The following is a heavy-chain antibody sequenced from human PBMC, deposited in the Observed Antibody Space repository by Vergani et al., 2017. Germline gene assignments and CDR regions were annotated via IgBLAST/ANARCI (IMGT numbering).Heavy chain of an antibody. V-gene: IGHV4-39*01. D-gene: IGHD7-27*01. Sequence: QLQLQESGPGLVKPSETLSLTCTVSGGSISSSSYYWGWIRQPPGKGLEWIGSIYYSGSTYYNPSLKSRVTISVDTSKNQFSLKLSSVTAADPAVYYCARGRTSTGDGWFDPWGQGTLVTVSA. J-gene: IGHJ5*02. CDR2: IYYSGST. CDR3: ARGRTSTGDGWFDP. CDR1: GGSISSSSYY.